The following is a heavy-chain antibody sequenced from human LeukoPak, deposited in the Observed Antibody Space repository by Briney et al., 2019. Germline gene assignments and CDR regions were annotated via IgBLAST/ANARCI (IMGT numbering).Heavy chain of an antibody. CDR3: GRGHYGAYA. J-gene: IGHJ5*02. Sequence: GGSLRLSCAASGFTFSGYWMSWVRQAPGKGLECVANIKEDGSEKYYVDSVKGRFTISRDNAENSLFLQMNSLRAEDTAVYYCGRGHYGAYACGQGTLVTVSS. D-gene: IGHD4-17*01. V-gene: IGHV3-7*01. CDR1: GFTFSGYW. CDR2: IKEDGSEK.